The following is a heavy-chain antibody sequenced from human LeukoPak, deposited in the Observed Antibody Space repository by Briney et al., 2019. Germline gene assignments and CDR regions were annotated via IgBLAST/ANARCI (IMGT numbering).Heavy chain of an antibody. CDR1: GFTFSNYG. Sequence: PGGSLRLSCAASGFTFSNYGMDWVRQAPGKGLEWVAFIRSDGTITYYADSVKGRFTISRDNAKNSLYLQMNSLRAEDTAVYYCARFYGSGSPLSFFDYWGQGTLVTVSS. D-gene: IGHD3-10*01. J-gene: IGHJ4*02. CDR3: ARFYGSGSPLSFFDY. V-gene: IGHV3-30*02. CDR2: IRSDGTIT.